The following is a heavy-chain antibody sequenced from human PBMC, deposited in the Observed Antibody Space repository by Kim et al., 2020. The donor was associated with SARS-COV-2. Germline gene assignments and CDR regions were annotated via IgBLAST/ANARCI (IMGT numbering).Heavy chain of an antibody. J-gene: IGHJ2*01. CDR2: IGSAGDT. V-gene: IGHV3-13*04. CDR3: ARGVAATGTFSYWYFDL. Sequence: GGSLRLSCAASGFTFSTYDMHWVRQVTGKGLECVSAIGSAGDTYYQGSVKGRFTISRENAENSLYLQMHSLRAGDTAVYYCARGVAATGTFSYWYFDLWGRGTLFTVSS. CDR1: GFTFSTYD. D-gene: IGHD6-13*01.